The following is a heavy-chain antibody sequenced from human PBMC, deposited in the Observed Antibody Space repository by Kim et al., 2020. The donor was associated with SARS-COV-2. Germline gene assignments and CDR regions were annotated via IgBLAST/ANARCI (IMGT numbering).Heavy chain of an antibody. V-gene: IGHV3-23*01. D-gene: IGHD3-22*01. CDR2: ISGSGGST. J-gene: IGHJ4*02. CDR3: AILSYYYDSSGYLDY. Sequence: GGSLRLSCAASGFTFSSYAMSWVRQAPGKGLEWVSAISGSGGSTYYADSVKGQFTISRDNSKNTLYLQMNSLRAEDTAVYYCAILSYYYDSSGYLDYWGQGTLVTVSS. CDR1: GFTFSSYA.